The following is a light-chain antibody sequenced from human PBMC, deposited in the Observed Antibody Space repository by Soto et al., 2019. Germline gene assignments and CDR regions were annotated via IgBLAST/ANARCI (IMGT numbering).Light chain of an antibody. CDR3: QQYYSYLLT. V-gene: IGKV1-8*01. CDR1: QGISSY. J-gene: IGKJ5*01. Sequence: AIRMTQSPSSFSASTGDRVTITCRASQGISSYLAWYQQKPGKAPKLLIYAASTLQSGVPSRFSGSGSETDFNLTISCLQSEDFATYYCQQYYSYLLTFGQGTRLEIK. CDR2: AAS.